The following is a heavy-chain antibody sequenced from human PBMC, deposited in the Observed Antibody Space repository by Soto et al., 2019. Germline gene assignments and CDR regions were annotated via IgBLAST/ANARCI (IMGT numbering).Heavy chain of an antibody. Sequence: QLHLQESGPGLVKPSETLSLTCTVSGGSISSSSHYWGWIRQPPGKGLEWIGSIFYSGSTSYNPSLKSRVTISVDTSKNQFSLKLSSVTAADTAVYYCARRESYDILTGYYPFDYWGQGTLVTVSS. V-gene: IGHV4-39*01. J-gene: IGHJ4*02. CDR2: IFYSGST. D-gene: IGHD3-9*01. CDR3: ARRESYDILTGYYPFDY. CDR1: GGSISSSSHY.